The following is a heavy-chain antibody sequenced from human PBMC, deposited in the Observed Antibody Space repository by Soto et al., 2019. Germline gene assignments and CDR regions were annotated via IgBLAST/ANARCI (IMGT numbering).Heavy chain of an antibody. CDR3: ARDNPLGDNYYDSSGYYYPNWFDP. V-gene: IGHV4-31*03. CDR1: GGSISSGGYY. J-gene: IGHJ5*02. D-gene: IGHD3-22*01. CDR2: IYYSGST. Sequence: QVQLQESGPGLVKPSQTLSLTCTVSGGSISSGGYYWSWIRQHPGKGLEWIGYIYYSGSTYYNPSLKSRVTISVDTSKNQFSLKLSSVTAADTAVYYCARDNPLGDNYYDSSGYYYPNWFDPWGQGTLVTVSS.